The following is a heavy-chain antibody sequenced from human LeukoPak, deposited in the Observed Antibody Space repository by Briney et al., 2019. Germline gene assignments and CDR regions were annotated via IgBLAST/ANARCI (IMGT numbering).Heavy chain of an antibody. CDR3: ASLLYSSGWYYFDY. CDR1: GFTVSSNY. D-gene: IGHD6-19*01. CDR2: IYSGGST. V-gene: IGHV3-66*01. J-gene: IGHJ4*02. Sequence: PGGSLRLSCAASGFTVSSNYMSWVRQAPGKGLGWVSVIYSGGSTYYADSVKGRFTISRDNSKNTLYLQMNSLRAEDTAVYYCASLLYSSGWYYFDYWGQGTLVTVSS.